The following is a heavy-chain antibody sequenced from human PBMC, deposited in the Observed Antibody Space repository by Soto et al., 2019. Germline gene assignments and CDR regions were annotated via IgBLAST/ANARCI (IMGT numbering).Heavy chain of an antibody. J-gene: IGHJ4*02. V-gene: IGHV1-18*01. Sequence: QVQLVQSGAEVKKPGASVKVSCKASGYTFTSYGIGWVGQAPGKGLEGMGWISASNGNKNYAKKLQGRVTMTTDTSTSTAYMELRSLRSADTAVYYCARGVGWEPLDYWGQGTLVTVSS. D-gene: IGHD1-26*01. CDR3: ARGVGWEPLDY. CDR1: GYTFTSYG. CDR2: ISASNGNK.